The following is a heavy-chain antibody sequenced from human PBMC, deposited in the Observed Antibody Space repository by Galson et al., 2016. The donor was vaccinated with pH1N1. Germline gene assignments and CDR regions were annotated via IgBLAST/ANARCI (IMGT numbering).Heavy chain of an antibody. CDR2: LIPNLEET. J-gene: IGHJ6*03. CDR1: GGTSSSYT. V-gene: IGHV1-69*10. Sequence: SVKVSCKASGGTSSSYTINWVRQAPGQGLEWMGGLIPNLEETNCAQKFQGRLTITADTSTSTAHMELSSLRSEDTAVYYCASSPYYYYYYMDVWGAGTTVTVSS. CDR3: ASSPYYYYYYMDV.